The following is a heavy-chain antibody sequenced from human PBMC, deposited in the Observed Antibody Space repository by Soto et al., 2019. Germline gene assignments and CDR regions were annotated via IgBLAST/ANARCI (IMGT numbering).Heavy chain of an antibody. J-gene: IGHJ6*03. CDR1: GYTFTGYY. D-gene: IGHD1-26*01. CDR2: INPNSGGT. Sequence: ASVKVYCKASGYTFTGYYMHWVRQAPGQGLEWMGWINPNSGGTNYAQKFQGWVTMTRDTSISTAYMELSRLRSDDTAVYYCARGLRYLYYYMDVWGKGTTVTVSS. CDR3: ARGLRYLYYYMDV. V-gene: IGHV1-2*04.